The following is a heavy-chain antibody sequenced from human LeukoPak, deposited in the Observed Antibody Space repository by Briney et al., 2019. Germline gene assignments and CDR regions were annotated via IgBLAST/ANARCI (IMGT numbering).Heavy chain of an antibody. V-gene: IGHV1-2*02. CDR1: GHTLAGYY. D-gene: IGHD1-26*01. Sequence: ASVKVSCKASGHTLAGYYIHWVRQAPGQGLEWMGWIKPKSGGTQFAQKFQGRVTMDRDTSLSTVYMELSGLRSGDTAIYYCARVWEPEAYDYWGQGTLVTVSS. CDR2: IKPKSGGT. CDR3: ARVWEPEAYDY. J-gene: IGHJ4*02.